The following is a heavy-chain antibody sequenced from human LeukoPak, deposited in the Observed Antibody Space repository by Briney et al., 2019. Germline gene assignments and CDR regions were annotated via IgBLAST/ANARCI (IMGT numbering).Heavy chain of an antibody. CDR2: IYSGGST. CDR3: ARDSRYYYGSGSYYNVAY. CDR1: GFTVSSNH. J-gene: IGHJ4*02. V-gene: IGHV3-53*01. Sequence: GGSLRLSCAASGFTVSSNHMSWVRQAPGKGLEWVSVIYSGGSTYYADSVKGQFTISRDNSKNTLYLQMNSLRAEDTAVYYCARDSRYYYGSGSYYNVAYWGQGTLVTVSS. D-gene: IGHD3-10*01.